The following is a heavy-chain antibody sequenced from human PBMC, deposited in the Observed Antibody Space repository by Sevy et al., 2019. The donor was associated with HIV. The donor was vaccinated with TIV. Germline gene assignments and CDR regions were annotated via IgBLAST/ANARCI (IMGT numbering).Heavy chain of an antibody. V-gene: IGHV3-74*01. CDR3: ESDVEYCSGGNCYEGGWFDP. CDR2: INTDGGNT. CDR1: GFTFSRHW. D-gene: IGHD2-15*01. Sequence: GGSLRLSCTASGFTFSRHWMHWVRQPPGKGLVWVSRINTDGGNTDYADSVKARFTISRDNAKNTLYLQMNSLTVEDTDVYYCESDVEYCSGGNCYEGGWFDPWGQGTMVTVSS. J-gene: IGHJ5*02.